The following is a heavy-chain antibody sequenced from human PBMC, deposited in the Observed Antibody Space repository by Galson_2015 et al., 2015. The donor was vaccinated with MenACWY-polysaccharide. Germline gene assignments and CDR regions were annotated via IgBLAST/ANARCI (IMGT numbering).Heavy chain of an antibody. V-gene: IGHV3-21*01. CDR3: ARDPGYSYGSRFDP. Sequence: SLRLSCAASGFTFSSYSMNWVRQAPGKGLEWVSSISSSSSYIYYADSVKGRFTISRDNAKNSLYLQMNSLRAEDTAVYYCARDPGYSYGSRFDPWGQGTLVTVSS. D-gene: IGHD5-18*01. J-gene: IGHJ5*02. CDR2: ISSSSSYI. CDR1: GFTFSSYS.